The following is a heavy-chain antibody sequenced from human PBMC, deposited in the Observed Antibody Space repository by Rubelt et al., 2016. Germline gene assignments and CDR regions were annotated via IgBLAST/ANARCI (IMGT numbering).Heavy chain of an antibody. Sequence: VQLVESGGGLVQPGGSLRLSCAASGFTFSSHAMHWVRQAPGKGLEWVAVIMSIGSYKYYAASVRGRFIISRDNSQDTVFLHMNNLRPEETAGYYCARDWGGMSAMSFFGADFWGQGSLVAVSP. J-gene: IGHJ1*01. CDR2: IMSIGSYK. CDR1: GFTFSSHA. V-gene: IGHV3-30*04. CDR3: ARDWGGMSAMSFFGADF. D-gene: IGHD2-2*01.